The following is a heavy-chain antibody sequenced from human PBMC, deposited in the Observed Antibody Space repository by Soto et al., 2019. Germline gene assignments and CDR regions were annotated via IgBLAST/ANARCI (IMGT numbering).Heavy chain of an antibody. V-gene: IGHV4-59*01. CDR1: GGSITNYY. Sequence: PSETLSLTCTISGGSITNYYWSWIRQPPGKGLEWIGYVYYSGSTKYNPSLESRVTISADTSKNQFSLRLTSVTAADTAVYYCGKYRRSDAYGYTREFWGQVIRGTVAS. D-gene: IGHD5-12*01. J-gene: IGHJ4*02. CDR3: GKYRRSDAYGYTREF. CDR2: VYYSGST.